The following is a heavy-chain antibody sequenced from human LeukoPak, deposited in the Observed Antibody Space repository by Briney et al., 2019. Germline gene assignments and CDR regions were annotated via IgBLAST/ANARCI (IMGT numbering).Heavy chain of an antibody. J-gene: IGHJ4*02. CDR1: GFTFSSYG. CDR3: ARVLTSWRMVREYYFDY. V-gene: IGHV3-7*01. Sequence: GGSLRLSCAASGFTFSSYGMHWVRQAPGKGLEWVANIKQDGSEKDDEDSVKVRFTISIDNAKNSLYLQMTRLRVEDTAVYYSARVLTSWRMVREYYFDYWGQGTLVTVS. CDR2: IKQDGSEK. D-gene: IGHD3-10*01.